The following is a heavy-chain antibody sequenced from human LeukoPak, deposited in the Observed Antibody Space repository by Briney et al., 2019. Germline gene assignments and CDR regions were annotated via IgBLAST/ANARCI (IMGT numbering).Heavy chain of an antibody. CDR3: ARDIGSPQWRYTYYYYMDV. J-gene: IGHJ6*03. V-gene: IGHV1-46*01. Sequence: ASVKVSCKASGYTFTSYYMHWVRQAPGQGLEWMGIINPSGGSTSYAQKFQGRVTMTRDMSTSTVYMELSSLRSEDTAVYYCARDIGSPQWRYTYYYYMDVWGKGTTVTISS. CDR2: INPSGGST. CDR1: GYTFTSYY. D-gene: IGHD6-19*01.